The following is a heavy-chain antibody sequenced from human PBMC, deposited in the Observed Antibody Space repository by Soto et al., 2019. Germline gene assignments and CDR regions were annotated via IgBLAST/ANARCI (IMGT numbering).Heavy chain of an antibody. J-gene: IGHJ6*02. Sequence: GESLKISCKGSGYSFTSYWTSWVRQMPGKGLEWMGRIDPSDSYTNYSPSFQGHVTISADKSISTAYLQWSSLKASDTAMYYCASKYSCSSGYYYYGMDVWGQGTTVTVS. D-gene: IGHD6-6*01. V-gene: IGHV5-10-1*01. CDR1: GYSFTSYW. CDR2: IDPSDSYT. CDR3: ASKYSCSSGYYYYGMDV.